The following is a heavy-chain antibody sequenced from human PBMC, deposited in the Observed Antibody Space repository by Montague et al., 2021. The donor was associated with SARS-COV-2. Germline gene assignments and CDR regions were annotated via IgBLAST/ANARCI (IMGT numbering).Heavy chain of an antibody. V-gene: IGHV2-5*02. CDR2: IFWDDDK. CDR3: AHKVRWELYYFDY. CDR1: GFSLSTSGKG. J-gene: IGHJ4*02. Sequence: PALAKPTQTLTLTCTVSGFSLSTSGKGVGWIRQPPGKALEWLALIFWDDDKRYSPSLKNRVTITKDTSKNQVVLRMTNMDPLDTATYYCAHKVRWELYYFDYWGQGTLVTVSS. D-gene: IGHD4-23*01.